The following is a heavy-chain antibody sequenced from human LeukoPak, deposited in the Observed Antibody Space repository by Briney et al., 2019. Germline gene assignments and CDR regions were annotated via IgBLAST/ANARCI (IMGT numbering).Heavy chain of an antibody. CDR2: ISAYNGNT. Sequence: ASVKVSCKASGYSFTSYGISWVRQAPGQGLEWMGWISAYNGNTNYAQKFQGRVTMTTGTSTSTVYMELRSLRSDDTAVFYCARERSGDFAFDYWGQGTLVTVSS. V-gene: IGHV1-18*01. J-gene: IGHJ4*02. D-gene: IGHD4-17*01. CDR3: ARERSGDFAFDY. CDR1: GYSFTSYG.